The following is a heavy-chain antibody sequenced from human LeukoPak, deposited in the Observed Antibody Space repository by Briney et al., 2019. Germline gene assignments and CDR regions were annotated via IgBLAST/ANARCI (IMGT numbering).Heavy chain of an antibody. J-gene: IGHJ4*02. V-gene: IGHV1-69*01. CDR3: ARELSSSCGFDY. CDR2: IIPIFGTA. CDR1: GGTFSSYA. Sequence: GSSVKVSCXASGGTFSSYAISWVRLAPGQGLEWMGGIIPIFGTANYAQKFQGRVTITADESTSTAYMELSSLRSEDTAVYYCARELSSSCGFDYWGQGTLVTVSS. D-gene: IGHD6-13*01.